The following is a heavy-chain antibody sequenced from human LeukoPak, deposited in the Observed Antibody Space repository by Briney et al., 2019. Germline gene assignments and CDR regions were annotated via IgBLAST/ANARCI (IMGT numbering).Heavy chain of an antibody. J-gene: IGHJ4*02. CDR2: ISYDGSNK. V-gene: IGHV3-30*04. Sequence: PGGSLRLSCAASGFTFSSYAMHWVRQAPGKGLEWVAVISYDGSNKYYADSVKGRFTISRDNSKNTLYLQMNSLRAEDTAVYYCAGGIGALEDYWGQGTLVTVSS. CDR1: GFTFSSYA. D-gene: IGHD3-16*01. CDR3: AGGIGALEDY.